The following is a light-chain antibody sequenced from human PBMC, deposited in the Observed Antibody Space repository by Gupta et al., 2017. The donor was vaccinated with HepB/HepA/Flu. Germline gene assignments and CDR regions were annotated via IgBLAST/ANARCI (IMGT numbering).Light chain of an antibody. CDR1: QGIRND. Sequence: IEMTQSPSSLSAASGDRVTSHCRVSQGIRNDLGWYQQRPGEAPKRLIYAASTLQSGVPSRFSGSGFGTEFTLTITSLQPEDFATYYCLQHNSYPQTFGQGTKVEIK. CDR2: AAS. J-gene: IGKJ1*01. V-gene: IGKV1-17*01. CDR3: LQHNSYPQT.